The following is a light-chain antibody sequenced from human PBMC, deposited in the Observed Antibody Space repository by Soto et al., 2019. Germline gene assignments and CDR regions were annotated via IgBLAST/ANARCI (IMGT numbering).Light chain of an antibody. CDR1: QTTTNW. CDR2: KTS. Sequence: DIQMTQSPSTLSASVGDRVTITCRASQTTTNWLAWYQQKSGKAPKLLIYKTSSLESGVPSRFSGSGSGTEFPLTISSLQPDDFASYYCQQYSSYSYTFGQGTKLEI. J-gene: IGKJ2*01. CDR3: QQYSSYSYT. V-gene: IGKV1-5*03.